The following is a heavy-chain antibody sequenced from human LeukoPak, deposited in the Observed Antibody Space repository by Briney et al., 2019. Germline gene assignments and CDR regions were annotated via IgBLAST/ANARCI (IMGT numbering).Heavy chain of an antibody. J-gene: IGHJ3*02. D-gene: IGHD2-15*01. CDR1: GFTFNNYW. CDR2: IKKDGSEK. Sequence: RPGGSLRLSCAASGFTFNNYWMIWVRQAPGKGLEWVANIKKDGSEKYFVDSVKGRFTFTRDNAQNSLHVQMNGLRVEDTGIYYCAISRGWYAFDIWGQGTMVTVSS. CDR3: AISRGWYAFDI. V-gene: IGHV3-7*01.